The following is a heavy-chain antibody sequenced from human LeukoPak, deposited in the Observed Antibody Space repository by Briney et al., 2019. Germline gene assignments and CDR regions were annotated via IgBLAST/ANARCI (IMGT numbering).Heavy chain of an antibody. CDR2: IYLSGST. Sequence: PSETLSLTCAVYGGSFSGYYWNWIRQPPGRGLEWIGYIYLSGSTNYNPSLKSRVTISVDTSKNQFSLKLNSVTAADTAVYYCARGLITLVRGSFDYWGQGTLVTVSS. J-gene: IGHJ4*02. CDR3: ARGLITLVRGSFDY. V-gene: IGHV4-59*01. CDR1: GGSFSGYY. D-gene: IGHD3-10*01.